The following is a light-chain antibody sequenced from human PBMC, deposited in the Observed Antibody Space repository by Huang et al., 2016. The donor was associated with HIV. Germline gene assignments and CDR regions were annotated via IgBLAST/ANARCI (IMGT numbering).Light chain of an antibody. J-gene: IGKJ5*01. Sequence: DILLTQSPSSLSASVGDRVTITCRASQNITTYLNWYQQKPGKAPNLLIHSASTLQTGVPSRFSGSGSGTDFTLTVNSLQPEDSATYYCRQGYGAWITFGQGTRL. CDR2: SAS. CDR3: RQGYGAWIT. CDR1: QNITTY. V-gene: IGKV1-39*01.